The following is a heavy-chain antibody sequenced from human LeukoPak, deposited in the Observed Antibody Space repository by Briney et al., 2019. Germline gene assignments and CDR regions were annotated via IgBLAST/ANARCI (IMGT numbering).Heavy chain of an antibody. CDR3: ATRGDLSWFGALRH. CDR2: IMQA. Sequence: GGSLRLSCVVSGFSFSNYWMDWVRQAPGKGLEWAAFIMQAYADSVKGRFTISRDNAKNSLYLQMNSLRVEDTAVYYCATRGDLSWFGALRHWSQGTLVTVSS. D-gene: IGHD3-16*02. V-gene: IGHV3-7*01. J-gene: IGHJ4*02. CDR1: GFSFSNYW.